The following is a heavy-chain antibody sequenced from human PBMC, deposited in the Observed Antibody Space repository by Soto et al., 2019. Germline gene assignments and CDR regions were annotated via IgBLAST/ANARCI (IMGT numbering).Heavy chain of an antibody. Sequence: LRLSCAASGFTFSSYSMNWVRQAPGKGLEWVSSISSSSSYIYYADSVKGRFTISRDNAKNSLYLQMNSLRAEDTAVYYCARDGELEPLWFDPWGQGTLVTVSS. V-gene: IGHV3-21*01. CDR1: GFTFSSYS. J-gene: IGHJ5*02. D-gene: IGHD1-1*01. CDR2: ISSSSSYI. CDR3: ARDGELEPLWFDP.